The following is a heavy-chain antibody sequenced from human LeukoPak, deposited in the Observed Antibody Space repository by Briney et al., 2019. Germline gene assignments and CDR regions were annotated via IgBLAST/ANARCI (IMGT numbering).Heavy chain of an antibody. D-gene: IGHD2-15*01. CDR3: ARDWEYSGYEVGYCSGGSCYSQSDY. J-gene: IGHJ4*02. Sequence: ASVKVSCKASGYTFTGYYMHWVRQAPGQGLEWMGWINPNSGGTNYAQKFQGRVTMTRDTSISTAYMELSRLRSDDTAVYYCARDWEYSGYEVGYCSGGSCYSQSDYWGQGTLVTVSS. CDR1: GYTFTGYY. CDR2: INPNSGGT. V-gene: IGHV1-2*02.